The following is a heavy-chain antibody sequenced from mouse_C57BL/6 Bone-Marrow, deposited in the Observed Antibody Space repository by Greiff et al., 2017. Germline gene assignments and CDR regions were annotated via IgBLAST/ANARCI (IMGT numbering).Heavy chain of an antibody. J-gene: IGHJ1*03. CDR3: AKKDYGDYDWYLGV. CDR2: IWSGGST. D-gene: IGHD2-13*01. Sequence: VQLQQSGPGLVQPSQSLSITCTVSGFSLTSYGVHWVRQSPGKGLEWLGVIWSGGSTDYNAAFMSRLSITKDNSKSHVFFKMNSLQADDTAIYYCAKKDYGDYDWYLGVWGTGTTVTVSS. CDR1: GFSLTSYG. V-gene: IGHV2-5*01.